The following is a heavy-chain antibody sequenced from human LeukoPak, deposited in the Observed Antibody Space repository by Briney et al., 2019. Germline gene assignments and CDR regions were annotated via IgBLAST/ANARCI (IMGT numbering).Heavy chain of an antibody. CDR2: IRYDGSNK. CDR1: GFTFSSYG. CDR3: AKESVWFGESNPFDY. D-gene: IGHD3-10*01. Sequence: SGGSPRLSCAASGFTFSSYGMHWVRKAPGKGLEWVSFIRYDGSNKYYADSVKGRFTISRDNSKNTLYLQMSSLRPEDTAVYYCAKESVWFGESNPFDYWGQGTLVTVSS. V-gene: IGHV3-30*02. J-gene: IGHJ4*02.